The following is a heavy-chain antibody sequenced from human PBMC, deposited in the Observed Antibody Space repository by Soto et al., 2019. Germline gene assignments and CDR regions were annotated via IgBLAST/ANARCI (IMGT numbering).Heavy chain of an antibody. D-gene: IGHD1-7*01. CDR3: ASYRLTGTTTEWFAP. Sequence: QVQLQESGPGLVKPSQTLSLTCTVSGGSISSGDYYWSWIRQPPGKCLEWIGYIYYSGSTDYIPSLKSRVIISVDTSKNQFSLKLRSVTAADTAVYYCASYRLTGTTTEWFAPWGQGTLVTVSS. CDR2: IYYSGST. CDR1: GGSISSGDYY. J-gene: IGHJ5*02. V-gene: IGHV4-30-4*01.